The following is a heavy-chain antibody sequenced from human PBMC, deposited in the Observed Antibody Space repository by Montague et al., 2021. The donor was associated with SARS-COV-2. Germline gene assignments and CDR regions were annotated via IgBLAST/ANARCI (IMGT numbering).Heavy chain of an antibody. Sequence: SETLSLTCTVSAGSINNHYWSWIRQTPGKELEWIAYVYFSGTASYNPSLKSRVTISVDTSRNQFSLQLTSVTVADTAVYYCARRPSSGWSFDYWGQETQVSVSS. D-gene: IGHD6-19*01. CDR2: VYFSGTA. CDR1: AGSINNHY. J-gene: IGHJ4*02. V-gene: IGHV4-59*08. CDR3: ARRPSSGWSFDY.